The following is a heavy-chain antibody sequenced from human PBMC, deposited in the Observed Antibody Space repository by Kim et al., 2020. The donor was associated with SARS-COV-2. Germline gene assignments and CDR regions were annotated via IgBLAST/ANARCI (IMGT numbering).Heavy chain of an antibody. CDR2: IIPIFGTA. V-gene: IGHV1-69*13. D-gene: IGHD5-12*01. CDR3: MFGGYDFRYGMDV. Sequence: SVKVSCKASGGTFSSYAISWVRQAPGQGLEWMGGIIPIFGTANYAQKFQGRVTITADESTSTAYMELSSLRSEDTAVYYCMFGGYDFRYGMDVWGQGTTVTVSS. J-gene: IGHJ6*02. CDR1: GGTFSSYA.